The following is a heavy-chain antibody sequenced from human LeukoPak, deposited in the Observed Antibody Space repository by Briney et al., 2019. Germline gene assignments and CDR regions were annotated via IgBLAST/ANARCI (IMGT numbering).Heavy chain of an antibody. CDR3: ALVSSSWKTPFDP. Sequence: ASVKVSCKASGYTFTGYYMHWVRQAPGQGLEWMGWINPNSGGTNYAQKFQGRVAMTRDTSISTAYMELSRLRSDDTAVYYCALVSSSWKTPFDPWGQGTLVTVSS. D-gene: IGHD6-13*01. J-gene: IGHJ5*02. CDR2: INPNSGGT. V-gene: IGHV1-2*02. CDR1: GYTFTGYY.